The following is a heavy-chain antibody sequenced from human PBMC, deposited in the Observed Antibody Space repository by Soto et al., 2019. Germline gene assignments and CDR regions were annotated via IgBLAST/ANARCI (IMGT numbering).Heavy chain of an antibody. CDR2: IYYSGRT. Sequence: SETLSLTCTVSGGSVRSSTYYWGWIRQAPGKGLEWIASIYYSGRTHNNPALKSRVTMSVDTYTNQFFLKMNSVTAVDTAVYYCASRGSGSYSDYWGQGTLVTVSS. CDR1: GGSVRSSTYY. CDR3: ASRGSGSYSDY. J-gene: IGHJ4*02. V-gene: IGHV4-39*01. D-gene: IGHD3-10*01.